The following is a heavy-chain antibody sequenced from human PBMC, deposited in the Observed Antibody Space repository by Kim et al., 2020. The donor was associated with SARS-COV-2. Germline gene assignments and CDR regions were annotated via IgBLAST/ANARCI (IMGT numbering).Heavy chain of an antibody. V-gene: IGHV3-30*04. D-gene: IGHD3-10*01. CDR3: ASPKYYYGSGSYPLDN. CDR2: ISYDGSNK. J-gene: IGHJ4*01. CDR1: GFTFSSFA. Sequence: GGSLRLSCAASGFTFSSFAMHWVRQAPGKGLEWVAVISYDGSNKYYTNFVKGRFTISRDNSKNTLFLQMNSLRAEDTAVYYCASPKYYYGSGSYPLDNWG.